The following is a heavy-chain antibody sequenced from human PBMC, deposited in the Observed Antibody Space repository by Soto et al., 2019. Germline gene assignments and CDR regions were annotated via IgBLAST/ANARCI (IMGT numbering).Heavy chain of an antibody. CDR3: ARMESFGSLNWFDP. D-gene: IGHD5-18*01. J-gene: IGHJ5*02. V-gene: IGHV1-8*02. CDR1: GYTFTNND. Sequence: VQLVPSGAAVTKPGASVKVSCKASGYTFTNNDVSWVRQAPGHGLEWMGWMNPGSGDTGYAQKFQGRVTMTRDISIATAYMELNSLTSEDTAIYYCARMESFGSLNWFDPWGQGTLVTVSS. CDR2: MNPGSGDT.